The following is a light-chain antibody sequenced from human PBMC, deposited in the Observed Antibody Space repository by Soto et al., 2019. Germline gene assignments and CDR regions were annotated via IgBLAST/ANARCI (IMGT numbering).Light chain of an antibody. Sequence: EIVLTQSPATLSLSPGERATLSCRASQSVRSDLAWYQQKPGQPPRLLIYDVSDRATGVPARFSGSGSGTDFTLTISSLEPEDFAVYDCQQRDSCPLTFGGGTKVEIK. CDR2: DVS. V-gene: IGKV3-11*01. J-gene: IGKJ4*01. CDR1: QSVRSD. CDR3: QQRDSCPLT.